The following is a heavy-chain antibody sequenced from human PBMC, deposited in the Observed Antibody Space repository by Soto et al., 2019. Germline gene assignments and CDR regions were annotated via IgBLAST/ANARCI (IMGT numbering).Heavy chain of an antibody. Sequence: QVQLGEAGGGVGQPGWSLRLSCAAYGFTFTTYGMHWVRQASGKGLEWWAVIWYDASNKYYADSVKGRFTISRDNSKNTLYQKMNSLRVEDTAVYYCARDGSESNHQFDYWGQGSLVTVS. CDR3: ARDGSESNHQFDY. D-gene: IGHD1-26*01. CDR1: GFTFTTYG. V-gene: IGHV3-33*01. CDR2: IWYDASNK. J-gene: IGHJ4*02.